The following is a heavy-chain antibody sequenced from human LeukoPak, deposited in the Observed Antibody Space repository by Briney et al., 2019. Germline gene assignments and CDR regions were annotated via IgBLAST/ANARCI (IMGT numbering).Heavy chain of an antibody. D-gene: IGHD3-22*01. CDR1: GGSISSYY. J-gene: IGHJ5*02. CDR3: ARLLYYYDSSGYFRDPNGFDP. V-gene: IGHV4-4*07. Sequence: SETLSLTCTVSGGSISSYYWSWIRQPAGKGLEWIGRIYTSGSTNYNPSLKSRVTMSVDTSKNQFSLKLSSVTAADTAVYYCARLLYYYDSSGYFRDPNGFDPWGQGTLVTVSS. CDR2: IYTSGST.